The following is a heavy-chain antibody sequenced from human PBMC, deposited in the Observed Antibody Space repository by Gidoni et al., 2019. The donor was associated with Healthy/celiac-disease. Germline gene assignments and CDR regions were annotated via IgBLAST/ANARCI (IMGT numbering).Heavy chain of an antibody. CDR2: IYPGASDT. J-gene: IGHJ4*02. Sequence: EVQLVQSGAEVQKPGESLKISCKGSGYSFTRHWIGWVRQMPGKGLEWMGIIYPGASDTSYRPSFQGQVTISADKSISTAYLQWSSLKASDTAMYYCARGLTEWYPYCGGDCYYYDYWGQGTLVTVSS. V-gene: IGHV5-51*01. CDR1: GYSFTRHW. D-gene: IGHD2-21*02. CDR3: ARGLTEWYPYCGGDCYYYDY.